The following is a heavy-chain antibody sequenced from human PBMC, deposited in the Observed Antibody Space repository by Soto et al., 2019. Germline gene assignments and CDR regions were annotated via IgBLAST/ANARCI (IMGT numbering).Heavy chain of an antibody. CDR3: ARSRGVRGIPSDFSIIDY. Sequence: QVQLVQSGAEVKKPGSSVKVSCKASGGTFSSYTISWVRQAPGQGLEWMGRISPILGIANYAQQLQGRVTITADKSTSTAYMELSSRRSEDTAVYYCARSRGVRGIPSDFSIIDYWGQGTLVTVSS. D-gene: IGHD6-13*01. CDR2: ISPILGIA. CDR1: GGTFSSYT. V-gene: IGHV1-69*02. J-gene: IGHJ4*02.